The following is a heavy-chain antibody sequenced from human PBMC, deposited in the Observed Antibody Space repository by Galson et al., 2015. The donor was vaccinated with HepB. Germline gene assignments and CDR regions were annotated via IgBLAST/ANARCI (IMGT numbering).Heavy chain of an antibody. CDR2: ISWNSVSI. Sequence: SLRLSCAASGFTFEDYAMHWVRQAPGKGLEWVSSISWNSVSIGYADSVKGRFTISRDNAKNSLYLQMNSLRDEDTALYYCAKAIDSSGWVKDYWGQGTLVTASS. J-gene: IGHJ4*02. D-gene: IGHD6-19*01. CDR1: GFTFEDYA. CDR3: AKAIDSSGWVKDY. V-gene: IGHV3-9*01.